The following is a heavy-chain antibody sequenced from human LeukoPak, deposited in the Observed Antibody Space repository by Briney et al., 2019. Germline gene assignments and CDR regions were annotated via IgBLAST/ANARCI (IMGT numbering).Heavy chain of an antibody. V-gene: IGHV3-30*04. CDR3: ARGDYDFWSGYYSGDY. Sequence: GGSLRLSCAASGFTFSSYAMHWVRQAPGKGLEWVAVISYDGSNKYYADSVKGRFTISRDNSKNTLYLQMNSLRAEDTAVYYCARGDYDFWSGYYSGDYWGQGTLVTVSS. J-gene: IGHJ4*02. D-gene: IGHD3-3*01. CDR1: GFTFSSYA. CDR2: ISYDGSNK.